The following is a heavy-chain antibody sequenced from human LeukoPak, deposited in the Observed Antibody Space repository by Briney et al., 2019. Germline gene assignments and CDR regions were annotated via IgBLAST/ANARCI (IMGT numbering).Heavy chain of an antibody. D-gene: IGHD5-18*01. Sequence: GGSLRLSCAASGFTFSSYAMSWVRQAPGKGLEWVSAISGSGGSTYYADSVKGRFTISRDNSKNTLYLQVNSLRAVDTAVYYCAKVGDVDTAIHYWGQGTLVTVSS. CDR1: GFTFSSYA. J-gene: IGHJ4*02. CDR3: AKVGDVDTAIHY. V-gene: IGHV3-23*01. CDR2: ISGSGGST.